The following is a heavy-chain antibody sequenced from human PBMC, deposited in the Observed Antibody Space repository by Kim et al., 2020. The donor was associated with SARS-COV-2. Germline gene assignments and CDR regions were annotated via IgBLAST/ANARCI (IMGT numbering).Heavy chain of an antibody. CDR3: AKDGSGWYGDFQH. V-gene: IGHV3-23*01. Sequence: GGSLRLSCAVSGFTFSSYAMSWVRQAPGKGLEWVSALSDNGGSTYYADSVRGRFTISRDNSKNTLYLQMNSLRAEDTAVYYCAKDGSGWYGDFQHWGQGTLVTV. CDR2: LSDNGGST. D-gene: IGHD6-19*01. J-gene: IGHJ1*01. CDR1: GFTFSSYA.